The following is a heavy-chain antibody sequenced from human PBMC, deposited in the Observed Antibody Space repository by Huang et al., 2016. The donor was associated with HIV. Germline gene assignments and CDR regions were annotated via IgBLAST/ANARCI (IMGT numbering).Heavy chain of an antibody. CDR1: GYNFDSYW. J-gene: IGHJ4*02. V-gene: IGHV5-51*01. D-gene: IGHD3-10*01. CDR3: ARQGLWLPPTDPFDY. CDR2: IYPGDSDT. Sequence: EVHLVQSGAEVKEPGESLKISCQASGYNFDSYWIGWGRQMPGKGLEGMGVIYPGDSDTRYDPSFQGQCTSSADQSSNTAYLQWSSLKASDTAIYFCARQGLWLPPTDPFDYWGQGTPVTVSA.